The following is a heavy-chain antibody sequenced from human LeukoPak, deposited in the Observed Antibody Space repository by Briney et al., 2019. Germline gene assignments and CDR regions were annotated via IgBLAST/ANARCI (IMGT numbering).Heavy chain of an antibody. J-gene: IGHJ4*02. Sequence: PGGSLRLSCGASGFTFRNYAMSWVRQAPGKGLEWVSRISGSGDSTYSADSVKGGRTISRDNSKNTLFLQINSLRAEDTGVYYCVKGTYVSSGYIGGDWGQGTLVTVSS. CDR1: GFTFRNYA. CDR2: ISGSGDST. V-gene: IGHV3-23*01. D-gene: IGHD3-22*01. CDR3: VKGTYVSSGYIGGD.